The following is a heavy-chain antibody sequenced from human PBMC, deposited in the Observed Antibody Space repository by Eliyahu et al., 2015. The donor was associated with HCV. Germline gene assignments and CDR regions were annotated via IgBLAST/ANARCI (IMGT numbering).Heavy chain of an antibody. CDR2: ISSSSSTI. D-gene: IGHD5-24*01. CDR1: GFTFSSYS. Sequence: EVQLVESGGGLVQPGGSLRLSCAASGFTFSSYSMNWVRQAPGKGLEWVSYISSSSSTIYYADSVKGRFTISRDNAKNSLYLQMNSLRAEDTAVYYCEGYITYYGMDVWGQGTTVTVSS. J-gene: IGHJ6*02. V-gene: IGHV3-48*01. CDR3: EGYITYYGMDV.